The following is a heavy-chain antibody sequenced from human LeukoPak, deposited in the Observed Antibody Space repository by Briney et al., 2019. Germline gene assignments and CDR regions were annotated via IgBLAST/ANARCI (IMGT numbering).Heavy chain of an antibody. CDR2: INPNSGGT. V-gene: IGHV1-2*02. CDR1: GYTFTGYY. D-gene: IGHD3-22*01. Sequence: ASVKVSCKASGYTFTGYYMHWVRQAPGQGLEWIGWINPNSGGTNYAQKFQGRVTMTRDTSISTAYMELSRLRSDDTAVYYCARLVHYYDSSGYEDDYWGQGTLVTVSS. J-gene: IGHJ4*02. CDR3: ARLVHYYDSSGYEDDY.